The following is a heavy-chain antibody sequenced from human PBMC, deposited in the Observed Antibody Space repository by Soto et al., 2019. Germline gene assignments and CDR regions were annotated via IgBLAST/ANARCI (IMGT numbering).Heavy chain of an antibody. V-gene: IGHV4-30-2*01. CDR1: GGSISSGGYS. Sequence: PSETLSLTCAVSGGSISSGGYSWSWIRQPPGKGLEWIGYIYYGSTYYNPSLKSRVTISVDGSKNQFSLKLSSVTAADTAVYYCARTPYIWGQGTMVTVSS. CDR3: ARTPYI. CDR2: IYYGST. J-gene: IGHJ3*02.